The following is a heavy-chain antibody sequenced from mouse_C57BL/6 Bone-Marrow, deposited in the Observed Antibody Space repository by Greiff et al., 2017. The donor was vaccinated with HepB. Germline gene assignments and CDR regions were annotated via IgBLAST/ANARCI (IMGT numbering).Heavy chain of an antibody. CDR2: ISSGGDYI. CDR1: GFTFSSYA. V-gene: IGHV5-9-1*02. CDR3: TRENDYDGYAMDY. D-gene: IGHD2-4*01. J-gene: IGHJ4*01. Sequence: EVKLMESGEGLVKPGGSLKLSCAASGFTFSSYAMSWVRQTPEKRLEWVAYISSGGDYIYYADTVKGRFTISRDNARNTLYLQMSSLKSEDTAMYYCTRENDYDGYAMDYWGQGTSVTVSS.